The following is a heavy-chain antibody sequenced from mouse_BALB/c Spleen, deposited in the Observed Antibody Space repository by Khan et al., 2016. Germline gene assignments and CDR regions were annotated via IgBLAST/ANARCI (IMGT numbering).Heavy chain of an antibody. D-gene: IGHD1-2*01. Sequence: EVQLVESGPGLVKPSQSLSLTCSVTGYSITSGYYWNWIRQFPGNKLEWMGYISYDGSNNYNPSLKNRISITRDTSKNQFFLKLNSVTTEDTATYYCARGGYGYGFDYWGQGTTLTVSS. CDR2: ISYDGSN. CDR1: GYSITSGYY. CDR3: ARGGYGYGFDY. V-gene: IGHV3-6*02. J-gene: IGHJ2*01.